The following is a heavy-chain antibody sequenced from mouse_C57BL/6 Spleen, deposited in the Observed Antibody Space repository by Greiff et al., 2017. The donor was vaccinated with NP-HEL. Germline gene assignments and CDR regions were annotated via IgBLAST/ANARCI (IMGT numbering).Heavy chain of an antibody. V-gene: IGHV1S16*01. J-gene: IGHJ3*01. D-gene: IGHD1-1*01. CDR1: GYTFTSYY. CDR3: THGSRYAWFAY. Sequence: QVQLQQSGAELVKPGASVKLSCKASGYTFTSYYMYWVKQRPGQGLEWIGEINPSNGGTNFNEKFKSKATLTVDKSSSTAYMQLSSLTSEDSAVYSCTHGSRYAWFAYWGQGTLVTVSA. CDR2: INPSNGGT.